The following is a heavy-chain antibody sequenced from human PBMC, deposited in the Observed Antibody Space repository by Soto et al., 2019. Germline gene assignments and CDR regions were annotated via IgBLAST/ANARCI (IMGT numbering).Heavy chain of an antibody. J-gene: IGHJ4*02. CDR1: GYSFSNYW. CDR3: AKDANRYNWNPSDIFFGY. D-gene: IGHD1-20*01. V-gene: IGHV5-51*01. CDR2: IYPGDSTT. Sequence: GESLKISCKGSGYSFSNYWIGWVRQMPGKGLEWMGIIYPGDSTTTYSPSFQGHVTTSADKSISTAYLQWNSLRAEDTAVYYCAKDANRYNWNPSDIFFGYWGQGTLVTVSS.